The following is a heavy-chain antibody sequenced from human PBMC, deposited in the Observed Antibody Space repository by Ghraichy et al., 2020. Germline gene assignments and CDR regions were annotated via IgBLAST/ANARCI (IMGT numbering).Heavy chain of an antibody. J-gene: IGHJ2*01. CDR3: ARPFDEELGPYYYFDR. CDR1: GGSISYHY. CDR2: IYYTGST. D-gene: IGHD3-10*01. Sequence: SETLSLTCTVSGGSISYHYWSWIRQSPGKGLEWIGYIYYTGSTNYNPSLKSRVTMSVDTSRNQFSLRLTSVTAADTAVYYCARPFDEELGPYYYFDRGGRGTLVTVSS. V-gene: IGHV4-59*11.